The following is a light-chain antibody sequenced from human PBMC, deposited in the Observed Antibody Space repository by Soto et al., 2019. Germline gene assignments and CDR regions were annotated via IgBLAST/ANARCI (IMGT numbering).Light chain of an antibody. J-gene: IGKJ4*01. V-gene: IGKV1-39*01. CDR1: QSISSY. CDR2: AAS. Sequence: GDRVTITCRASQSISSYLNWYQQKPGKAPKLLIYAASSLQSGVPSRFSGSGSGTDFTPTISSLQPEDFATYYCQQSYSTPHLTFGGGTKVDIK. CDR3: QQSYSTPHLT.